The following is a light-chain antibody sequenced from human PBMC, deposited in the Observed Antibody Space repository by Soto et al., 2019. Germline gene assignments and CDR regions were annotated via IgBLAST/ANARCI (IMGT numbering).Light chain of an antibody. CDR1: SSDVGSYNY. Sequence: QSALTQPASVSGSPGQSITISCTGTSSDVGSYNYVSWYQQHPGKVPQLIIYEVNNRPSGVSNRFSGSKSGNTASLTISGLQAEDEAVYYCSSYSSGSTLGVFGGGTKLTVL. CDR2: EVN. J-gene: IGLJ3*02. V-gene: IGLV2-14*01. CDR3: SSYSSGSTLGV.